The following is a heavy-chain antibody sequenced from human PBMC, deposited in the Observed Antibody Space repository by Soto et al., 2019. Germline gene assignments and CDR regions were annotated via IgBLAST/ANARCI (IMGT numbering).Heavy chain of an antibody. CDR1: GFTFGDYA. D-gene: IGHD6-6*01. CDR3: TSLPRSSSSLMDV. V-gene: IGHV3-49*03. Sequence: GGSLRLSCTASGFTFGDYAMSWFRQAPGKGLEWVGFIRNKTYGGTTEYAAAVKGRFTISRDDSKSIAYLQMNSLKTEDIALYYCTSLPRSSSSLMDVWGKGTTVTVSS. CDR2: IRNKTYGGTT. J-gene: IGHJ6*04.